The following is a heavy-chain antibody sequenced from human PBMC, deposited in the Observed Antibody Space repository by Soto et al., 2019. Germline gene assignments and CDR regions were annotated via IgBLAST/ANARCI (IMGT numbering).Heavy chain of an antibody. CDR2: INAGNGHT. CDR1: GYTFTSYA. V-gene: IGHV1-3*01. CDR3: ARSSGFSYVDY. Sequence: QVQLVQSGAEAKKPGASVKVSCKASGYTFTSYAMHWVRQAPGQRLEWMGWINAGNGHTKYSQKFQGRVTITRDTSASTAYMELTSLRSEDTAVYYCARSSGFSYVDYWGQGTLVTVSS. J-gene: IGHJ4*02. D-gene: IGHD3-22*01.